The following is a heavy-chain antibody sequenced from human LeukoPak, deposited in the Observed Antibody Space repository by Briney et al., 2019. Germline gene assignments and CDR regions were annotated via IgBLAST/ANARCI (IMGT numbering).Heavy chain of an antibody. CDR3: AKDANGWYRYYYYYMDV. CDR2: IHYDISNK. CDR1: GFTFSNYG. V-gene: IGHV3-30*02. J-gene: IGHJ6*03. D-gene: IGHD6-19*01. Sequence: PGGSLRLSCAASGFTFSNYGMHWVRQAPGKGLEWVAFIHYDISNKYYADSVKGRFTISRDNSKNTLLLQMNSLRPEDTAAYYCAKDANGWYRYYYYYMDVWGKGTTVTISS.